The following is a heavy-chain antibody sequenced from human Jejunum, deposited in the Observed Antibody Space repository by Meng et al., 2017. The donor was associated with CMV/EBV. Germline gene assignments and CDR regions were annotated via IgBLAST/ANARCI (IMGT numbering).Heavy chain of an antibody. V-gene: IGHV3-21*01. CDR3: VRDNRGGNWQ. CDR2: ITPTGTSV. D-gene: IGHD1-1*01. Sequence: SCAGSGITFSNSNMTWVRQAPGKGLEWVSSITPTGTSVYYADSMRGRFTISRDNAKNSVYLQLNSLRVEDTAMFYCVRDNRGGNWQWGQGTLVTVSS. J-gene: IGHJ1*01. CDR1: GITFSNSN.